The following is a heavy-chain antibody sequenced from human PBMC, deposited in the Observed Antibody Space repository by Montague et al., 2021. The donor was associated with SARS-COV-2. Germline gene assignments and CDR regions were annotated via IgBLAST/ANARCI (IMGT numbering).Heavy chain of an antibody. Sequence: PALVKPTQTLTLTCTFSGFSLSTSGVGVGWIRQPPGKALEWLALIYWADGKRYSPSLKSRLTITKDTSKNQVVLTMTNMDPVDTATYYCAHVGMACSGGSCYPKIKDWYFDLWGRGTLVTVSS. CDR1: GFSLSTSGVG. CDR3: AHVGMACSGGSCYPKIKDWYFDL. J-gene: IGHJ2*01. CDR2: IYWADGK. D-gene: IGHD2-15*01. V-gene: IGHV2-5*02.